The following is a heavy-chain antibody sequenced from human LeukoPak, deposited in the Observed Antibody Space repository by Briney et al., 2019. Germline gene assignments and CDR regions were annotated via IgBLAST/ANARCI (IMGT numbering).Heavy chain of an antibody. Sequence: SETLSLTCTVSGASIDGYYWSWIRQPPGKGLEWIGNVHYSLSSNYSPSLESRVTISMDTSQRQFSLKLTSVTAADTAVYYCACYKIVERNFDFWGQGMLVTVSS. D-gene: IGHD5-24*01. CDR2: VHYSLSS. CDR1: GASIDGYY. V-gene: IGHV4-59*01. J-gene: IGHJ4*02. CDR3: ACYKIVERNFDF.